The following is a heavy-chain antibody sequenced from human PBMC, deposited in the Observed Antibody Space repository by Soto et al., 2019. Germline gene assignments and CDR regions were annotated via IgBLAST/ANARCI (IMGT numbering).Heavy chain of an antibody. CDR1: GGTFSSYA. CDR2: IIPIFGTA. J-gene: IGHJ4*02. Sequence: ASVKVSCKASGGTFSSYAISWVRQAPGQGLEWMGGIIPIFGTANYAQKFQGRVTITADESTSTAYMELSSLRSEDTAVYYCARGGEYYYDSSGYYFDYWGQGTLVTVSS. D-gene: IGHD3-22*01. V-gene: IGHV1-69*13. CDR3: ARGGEYYYDSSGYYFDY.